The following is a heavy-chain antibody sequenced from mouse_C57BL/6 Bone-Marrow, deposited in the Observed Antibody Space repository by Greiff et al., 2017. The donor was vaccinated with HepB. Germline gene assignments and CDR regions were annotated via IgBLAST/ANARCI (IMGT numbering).Heavy chain of an antibody. V-gene: IGHV7-3*01. CDR3: ASRPQAGQNYAMDY. D-gene: IGHD3-3*01. CDR2: IRNKANGYTT. J-gene: IGHJ4*01. CDR1: GFTFTDYY. Sequence: EVKVVESGGGLVQPGGSLSLSCAASGFTFTDYYMSWVRQPPGKALEWLGFIRNKANGYTTKYSASVKGRFTISRANSQSILYLQMIALRAEDSATYYVASRPQAGQNYAMDYWGQGTSVTVSS.